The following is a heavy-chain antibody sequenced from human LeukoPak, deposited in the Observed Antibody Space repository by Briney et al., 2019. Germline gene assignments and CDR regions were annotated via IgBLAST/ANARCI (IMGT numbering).Heavy chain of an antibody. Sequence: GASVKVSCKASGYTFTSYGISWVRQAPGQGLEWMGWINTYNGDTNYAQKLQGRVTMTTDTSTSTAYMELGWLTSDDTAVYYCVRARTYYFDYWGQGTLATVSS. V-gene: IGHV1-18*01. CDR2: INTYNGDT. CDR3: VRARTYYFDY. CDR1: GYTFTSYG. J-gene: IGHJ4*02.